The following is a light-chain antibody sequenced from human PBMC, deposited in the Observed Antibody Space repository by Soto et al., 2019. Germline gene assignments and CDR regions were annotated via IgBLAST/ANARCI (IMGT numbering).Light chain of an antibody. J-gene: IGKJ1*01. V-gene: IGKV3-20*01. Sequence: EIVLTQSPAILSLSPGERATLSCRPSETVNSAYLAWYQQRPGQAPRLLMYGAFNRASGIPDRFSSSGSGADFTLTINRLHPADFAVYYCHQYSRSPETFGQGTKVEIK. CDR3: HQYSRSPET. CDR2: GAF. CDR1: ETVNSAY.